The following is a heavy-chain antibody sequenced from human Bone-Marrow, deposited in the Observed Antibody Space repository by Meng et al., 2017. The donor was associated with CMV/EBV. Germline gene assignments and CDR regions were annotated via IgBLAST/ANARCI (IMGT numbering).Heavy chain of an antibody. Sequence: GGSLRLSCAASGFTVSSNYMSWVRQAPGKGLEWVSYISSSGSTIYYADSVKGRFTISRDNSKNTLYLQMNSLRAEDTAVYYCARDCYSGSSLFDYWGQGTLVTVSS. CDR3: ARDCYSGSSLFDY. CDR1: GFTVSSNY. V-gene: IGHV3-48*01. D-gene: IGHD6-6*01. CDR2: ISSSGSTI. J-gene: IGHJ4*02.